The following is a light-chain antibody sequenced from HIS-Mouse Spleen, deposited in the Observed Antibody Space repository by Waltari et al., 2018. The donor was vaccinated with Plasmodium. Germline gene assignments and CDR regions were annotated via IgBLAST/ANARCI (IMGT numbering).Light chain of an antibody. Sequence: QSALTQPASVSGSPGQSITISCTGTSSDVGSYNLVSWYQQHPGKAPKLMIYEGSKRPSGVSTRFSGSKFGNTPSLTIAGLQADDEADYYCCSYAGSSTYVFGTGTNVTVL. CDR3: CSYAGSSTYV. CDR2: EGS. CDR1: SSDVGSYNL. J-gene: IGLJ1*01. V-gene: IGLV2-23*01.